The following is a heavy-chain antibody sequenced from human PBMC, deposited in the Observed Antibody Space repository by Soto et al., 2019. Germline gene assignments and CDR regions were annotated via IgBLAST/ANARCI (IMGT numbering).Heavy chain of an antibody. CDR2: ISYDGSNK. Sequence: GGSLRLSCAASGFTFSSYGMHWVRQAPGKGLEWGAVISYDGSNKYYADSVKGRFTISRDNSKNTQYLKMNSVRAEDMAVYYCAKDLEDQAATTPYYYYYYGMDVWGQRPTVTVSS. J-gene: IGHJ6*02. V-gene: IGHV3-30*18. D-gene: IGHD5-12*01. CDR3: AKDLEDQAATTPYYYYYYGMDV. CDR1: GFTFSSYG.